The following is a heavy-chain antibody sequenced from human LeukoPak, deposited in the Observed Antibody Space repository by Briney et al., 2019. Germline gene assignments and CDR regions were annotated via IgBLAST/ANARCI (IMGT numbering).Heavy chain of an antibody. D-gene: IGHD3-3*01. CDR1: GYSFTSYW. V-gene: IGHV5-51*01. CDR2: IYPGDSDT. J-gene: IGHJ4*02. CDR3: ARQGPPYYDFWSAGFYY. Sequence: GESLKISCKGSGYSFTSYWIGWVRQMPGKGLEWMGIIYPGDSDTRYSPSFQGQVPISAGKCISTAYLQWSSLKASDTDMYYCARQGPPYYDFWSAGFYYWGQGTLVTASS.